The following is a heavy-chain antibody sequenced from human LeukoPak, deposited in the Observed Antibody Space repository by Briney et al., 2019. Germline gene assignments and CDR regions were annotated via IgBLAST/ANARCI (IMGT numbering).Heavy chain of an antibody. Sequence: GGSLRLSCAASGVTFSDSAVSWVRHSPGEGLKWVSSISDTGGRTYNTDSMKGRVTITRDNSRNTVNLQTKSLTAGDTARYSCAKGGQDYDFGRFDIWGQGILVIVSS. CDR2: ISDTGGRT. J-gene: IGHJ5*01. CDR3: AKGGQDYDFGRFDI. V-gene: IGHV3-23*01. D-gene: IGHD3-3*01. CDR1: GVTFSDSA.